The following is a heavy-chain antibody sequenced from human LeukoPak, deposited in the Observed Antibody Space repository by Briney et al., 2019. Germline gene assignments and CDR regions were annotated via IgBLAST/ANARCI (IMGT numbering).Heavy chain of an antibody. J-gene: IGHJ4*02. CDR2: IYYSGST. V-gene: IGHV4-59*01. CDR3: ARLVVPAALGYFDY. CDR1: GFTFSTYW. Sequence: GSLRLSCAASGFTFSTYWMSWVRQAPGKGLEWIGYIYYSGSTNYNPSLKSRVTISVDTSKNQFSLKLSSVTAADTAVYYCARLVVPAALGYFDYWGQGTLVTVSS. D-gene: IGHD2-2*01.